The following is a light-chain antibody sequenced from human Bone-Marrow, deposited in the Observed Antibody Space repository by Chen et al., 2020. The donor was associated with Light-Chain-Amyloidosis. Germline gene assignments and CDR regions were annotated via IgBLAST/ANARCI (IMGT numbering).Light chain of an antibody. CDR3: QSADSSGTYEVI. Sequence: SYEMTQPPSVSVSPGQTARITCSGDDLPTKYAYWYQQKPGQAPVLVIHRDTERPSGISERFSDSSSGTTATLTISVVQAEGEADYHCQSADSSGTYEVIFGGGTKLTV. CDR1: DLPTKY. V-gene: IGLV3-25*03. J-gene: IGLJ2*01. CDR2: RDT.